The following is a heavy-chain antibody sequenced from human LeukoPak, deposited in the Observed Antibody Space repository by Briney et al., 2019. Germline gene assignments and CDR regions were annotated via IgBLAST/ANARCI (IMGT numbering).Heavy chain of an antibody. J-gene: IGHJ4*02. CDR3: TRDRIMTDF. CDR2: IRNKASGGTT. D-gene: IGHD2-15*01. Sequence: GGSLRLSCTASGFTFGDYSMTRFRQAPGKGLEWVGFIRNKASGGTTEHAASVRGRFTTSRDDSKSIAYLQMNSLKTEDTALYYCTRDRIMTDFWGQGTLVTVSS. V-gene: IGHV3-49*03. CDR1: GFTFGDYS.